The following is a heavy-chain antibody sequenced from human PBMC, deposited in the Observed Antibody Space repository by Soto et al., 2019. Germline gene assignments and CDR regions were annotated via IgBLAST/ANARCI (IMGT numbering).Heavy chain of an antibody. D-gene: IGHD3-22*01. J-gene: IGHJ4*02. Sequence: ALRLSCAASGVTFGSYAMSWVRRAPGKGLEWVPAISGSGGRTYYADSVKGRFTISRDNSKNTLYLQMNSLRAEDTAVYYCAALIVVVMYPDYWGQGTLVTVSS. CDR1: GVTFGSYA. CDR3: AALIVVVMYPDY. CDR2: ISGSGGRT. V-gene: IGHV3-23*01.